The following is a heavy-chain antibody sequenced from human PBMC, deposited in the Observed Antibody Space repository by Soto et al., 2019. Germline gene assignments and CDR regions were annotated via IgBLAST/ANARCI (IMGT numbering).Heavy chain of an antibody. CDR2: ISYDGSNK. CDR3: ARSLAAPRFDY. J-gene: IGHJ4*02. D-gene: IGHD6-13*01. CDR1: GFTFSSYA. V-gene: IGHV3-30-3*01. Sequence: QVQLVESGGGVVQPGRSPRLSCAASGFTFSSYAMHWVRQAPGKGLEWVAVISYDGSNKYYADSVKGRFTISRDNSKNTLYLQMNSLRAEDTAVYYCARSLAAPRFDYWGQGTLVTVSS.